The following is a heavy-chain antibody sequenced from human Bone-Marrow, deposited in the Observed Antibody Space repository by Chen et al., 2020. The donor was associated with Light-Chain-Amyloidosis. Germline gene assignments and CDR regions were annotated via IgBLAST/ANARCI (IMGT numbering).Heavy chain of an antibody. V-gene: IGHV3-21*01. J-gene: IGHJ4*02. D-gene: IGHD3-10*01. CDR3: ARDPSDYYYGSGSYYFDY. CDR2: ITGGGTSI. Sequence: EVPMVESGGGLVKPGGSLRLSCAASGFTFSLYGMHWVRQAPGKGLEWVSSITGGGTSINYADSVRGRFTISGDNARNSLYLQMNSLGAEDTAVYYCARDPSDYYYGSGSYYFDYWGQGTLVTVSS. CDR1: GFTFSLYG.